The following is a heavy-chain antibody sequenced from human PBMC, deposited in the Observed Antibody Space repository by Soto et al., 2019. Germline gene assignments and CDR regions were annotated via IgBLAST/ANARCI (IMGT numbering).Heavy chain of an antibody. CDR3: ARGGVEGIVGPYYYYGMAV. CDR1: GGTFSSYA. V-gene: IGHV1-69*12. CDR2: IIPIFGTA. J-gene: IGHJ6*02. Sequence: QVQLVQSGAEVKKPGSSVKVSCKASGGTFSSYAISWVRQAPGQGLEWMGGIIPIFGTANYAQKFQGRVTITAVEAKSTADMELSSLRSEDAGVYYCARGGVEGIVGPYYYYGMAVWGQGTTVTVSS. D-gene: IGHD3-22*01.